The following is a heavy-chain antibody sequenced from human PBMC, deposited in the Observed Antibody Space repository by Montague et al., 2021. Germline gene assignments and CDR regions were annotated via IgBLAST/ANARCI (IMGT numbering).Heavy chain of an antibody. CDR3: ARGAHSSGYYGYYYYYGMDV. CDR1: GFTFSSYD. CDR2: IGTAGDT. Sequence: SLRLSCAASGFTFSSYDTHWVRQATGKGLEWVSAIGTAGDTYYPGSVKGRFTISRENAKNSLYLQMNSLRAGDTAVYYCARGAHSSGYYGYYYYYGMDVWGQGTTVTVSS. D-gene: IGHD3-22*01. J-gene: IGHJ6*02. V-gene: IGHV3-13*04.